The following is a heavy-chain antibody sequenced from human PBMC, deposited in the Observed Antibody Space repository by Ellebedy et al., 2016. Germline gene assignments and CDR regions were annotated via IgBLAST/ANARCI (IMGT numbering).Heavy chain of an antibody. CDR2: LSGSGPKT. D-gene: IGHD2-21*01. V-gene: IGHV3-23*01. CDR1: GFTFKTYA. J-gene: IGHJ2*01. Sequence: GGSLRLXCAASGFTFKTYAMSWVRQAPGEGLEWVSTLSGSGPKTYYADSVQGRFTISRDNSKSTLYLQTNSLRAEDTAVYYCAKHETDGDYYFDLWGRGTLVTVSS. CDR3: AKHETDGDYYFDL.